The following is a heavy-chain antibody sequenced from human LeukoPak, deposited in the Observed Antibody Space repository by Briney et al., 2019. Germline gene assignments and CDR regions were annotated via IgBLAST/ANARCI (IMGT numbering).Heavy chain of an antibody. Sequence: GGSLRLSCAASGFTFDDYAMHWVRQAPGKGLEWVSSISWNSGSIGYADSVKGRFTISRDNAKNSLYLQMNSLRAEDTALYYXXKGLRGYSYAFDYWGQGTLVTVSS. CDR3: XKGLRGYSYAFDY. CDR2: ISWNSGSI. CDR1: GFTFDDYA. J-gene: IGHJ4*02. D-gene: IGHD5-18*01. V-gene: IGHV3-9*01.